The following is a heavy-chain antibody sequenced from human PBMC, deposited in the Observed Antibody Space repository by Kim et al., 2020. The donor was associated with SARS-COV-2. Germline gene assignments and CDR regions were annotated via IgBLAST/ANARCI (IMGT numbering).Heavy chain of an antibody. Sequence: ASVKVSCKASGYTFTSYAMHWVRQAPGQRLEWMGWINAGNGNTKYSQKFQGRVTITRDTSASTAYMELSSLRSEDTAVYYCARSVLRYFDWALGAFDIWGQGTMVTVSS. V-gene: IGHV1-3*01. CDR1: GYTFTSYA. D-gene: IGHD3-9*01. J-gene: IGHJ3*02. CDR2: INAGNGNT. CDR3: ARSVLRYFDWALGAFDI.